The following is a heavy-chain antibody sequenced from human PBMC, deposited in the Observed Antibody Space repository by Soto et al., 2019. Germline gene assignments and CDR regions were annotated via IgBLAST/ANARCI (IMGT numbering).Heavy chain of an antibody. CDR2: IRGSAGNT. D-gene: IGHD3-10*01. CDR3: AKPLWFGESVFDP. J-gene: IGHJ5*02. CDR1: GFTFSDYG. Sequence: HPGGPLRLSCAASGFTFSDYGMSWVRQAPGKGLEWVSTIRGSAGNTYHVDSVKGRFTISRDDSTNTVYLQMNSLRAEDTAVYYCAKPLWFGESVFDPWGQGTLVTVPQ. V-gene: IGHV3-23*01.